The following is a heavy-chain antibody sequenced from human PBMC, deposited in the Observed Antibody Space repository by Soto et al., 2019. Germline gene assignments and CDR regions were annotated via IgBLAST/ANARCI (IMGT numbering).Heavy chain of an antibody. D-gene: IGHD6-19*01. CDR1: GYTFTSYY. CDR3: AVLAVAGTNGMDV. J-gene: IGHJ6*02. CDR2: INPSGGST. V-gene: IGHV1-46*01. Sequence: QVQLVQSGAEVKKPGASVKVSCKASGYTFTSYYMHWVRQAPGQGLEWMGIINPSGGSTSYAQKFQGRVTMTRDTSTSTVYMGLSSLRSEDTAVYYCAVLAVAGTNGMDVWGQGTTVTVSS.